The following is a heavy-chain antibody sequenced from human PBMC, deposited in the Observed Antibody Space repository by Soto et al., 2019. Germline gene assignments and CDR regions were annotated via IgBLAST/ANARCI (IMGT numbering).Heavy chain of an antibody. CDR2: IYHSGST. V-gene: IGHV4-30-2*05. CDR3: ASGWRIAVLYYVMDV. J-gene: IGHJ6*02. CDR1: GGSISRGGYS. D-gene: IGHD6-19*01. Sequence: PSETLSLTCTVSGGSISRGGYSWSWIRQPPGKGLEWIGYIYHSGSTYYNPSLKSRVTISLDTSKNQFSLKLRSVTAADTAVYFCASGWRIAVLYYVMDVWSQGSTVPVSS.